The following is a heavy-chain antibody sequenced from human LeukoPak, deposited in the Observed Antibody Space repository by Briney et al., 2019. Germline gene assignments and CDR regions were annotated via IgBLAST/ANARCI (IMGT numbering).Heavy chain of an antibody. Sequence: GASVKVSCKASGGTFSSYAISWVRQAPAQGLEWMGRIIPIFGTANYAQKFQGRVTITTDESTSTAYMELSSLRSEDTAVYYCARDGIAAAGFGYWGQGTLVTVSS. CDR3: ARDGIAAAGFGY. CDR2: IIPIFGTA. V-gene: IGHV1-69*05. J-gene: IGHJ4*02. CDR1: GGTFSSYA. D-gene: IGHD6-13*01.